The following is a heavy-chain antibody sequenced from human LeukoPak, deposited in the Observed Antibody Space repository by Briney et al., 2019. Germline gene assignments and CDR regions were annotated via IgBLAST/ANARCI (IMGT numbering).Heavy chain of an antibody. Sequence: GGSLRLSCAASGFTFSSYAMSWVRQAPGKGLEWVSAISGSGGSTYYADSVKGRFTISRDNSKNTLYLQMNSLRAEDTAVYYCARGNAVFGVVTHPTLYYYYMDVWGKGTTVTVSS. CDR2: ISGSGGST. V-gene: IGHV3-23*01. CDR1: GFTFSSYA. D-gene: IGHD3-3*01. CDR3: ARGNAVFGVVTHPTLYYYYMDV. J-gene: IGHJ6*03.